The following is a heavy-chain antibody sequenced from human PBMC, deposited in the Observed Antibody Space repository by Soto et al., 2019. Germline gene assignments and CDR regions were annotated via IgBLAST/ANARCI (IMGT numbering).Heavy chain of an antibody. V-gene: IGHV3-7*01. CDR1: GFTFSSYW. D-gene: IGHD3-10*01. CDR3: ARDKATAWIYGSGGWFDP. J-gene: IGHJ5*02. Sequence: EVQLVESGGGLVQPGGSLRLSCAASGFTFSSYWMSWVRQAPGKGLEWVANIKQDGSEKYYVDSVKGRFTISRDNAKNSRYRQMNSLRAEDTAVYYCARDKATAWIYGSGGWFDPWGQGTLVTVSS. CDR2: IKQDGSEK.